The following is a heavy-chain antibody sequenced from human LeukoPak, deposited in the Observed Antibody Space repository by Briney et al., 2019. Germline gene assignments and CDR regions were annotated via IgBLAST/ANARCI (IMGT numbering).Heavy chain of an antibody. Sequence: GGSLRLSCAASGFTFSTYGMHWVRQAPGKGLEWVSGISGSGGSTYYADSVKGRFTISRDNSENTLYLQMNSLRAEDTAVYYCAKDSRGYYGSGSYDYWGQGTLVTVSS. CDR1: GFTFSTYG. V-gene: IGHV3-23*01. J-gene: IGHJ4*02. D-gene: IGHD3-10*01. CDR2: ISGSGGST. CDR3: AKDSRGYYGSGSYDY.